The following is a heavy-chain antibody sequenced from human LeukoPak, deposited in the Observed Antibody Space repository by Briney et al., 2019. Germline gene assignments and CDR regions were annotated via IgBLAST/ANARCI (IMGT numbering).Heavy chain of an antibody. Sequence: SETLSLTCTVSGGSISSYYWSWIRQPPGKGLEWIGYIYYSGSTNYNPSLKSRGTISVDTSKNQFSLKLSSVTAADTAVYYCARGLAAAGTSYFDYWGQGTLVTVSS. CDR3: ARGLAAAGTSYFDY. CDR1: GGSISSYY. J-gene: IGHJ4*02. CDR2: IYYSGST. D-gene: IGHD6-13*01. V-gene: IGHV4-59*01.